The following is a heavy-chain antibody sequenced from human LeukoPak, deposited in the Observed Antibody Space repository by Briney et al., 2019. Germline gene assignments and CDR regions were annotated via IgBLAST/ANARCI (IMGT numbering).Heavy chain of an antibody. D-gene: IGHD6-19*01. CDR2: IYYSGST. CDR3: ARDGRLSSGWYGDY. V-gene: IGHV4-39*07. J-gene: IGHJ4*02. Sequence: PSETLSLTCTVSGGSISSSSYYWGWIRQPPGKGLEWIGSIYYSGSTYYNPSLKSRVTISVDTSKNQFSLKLSSVTAADTAVYYCARDGRLSSGWYGDYWGQGTLVTVSS. CDR1: GGSISSSSYY.